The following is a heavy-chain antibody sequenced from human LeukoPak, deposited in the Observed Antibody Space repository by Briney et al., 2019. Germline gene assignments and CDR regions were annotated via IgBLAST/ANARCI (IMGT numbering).Heavy chain of an antibody. J-gene: IGHJ4*02. CDR1: GYTFTSYA. V-gene: IGHV1-3*01. CDR2: INAGNGNT. CDR3: ARDGCGYCSGGSCCFDY. D-gene: IGHD2-15*01. Sequence: ASVKVSCKASGYTFTSYAMHWVRQATGQRLEWMGWINAGNGNTKYSQKFQGRVTITRDTSASTAYMELSSLRSEDTAVYYCARDGCGYCSGGSCCFDYWGQGTLVTVSS.